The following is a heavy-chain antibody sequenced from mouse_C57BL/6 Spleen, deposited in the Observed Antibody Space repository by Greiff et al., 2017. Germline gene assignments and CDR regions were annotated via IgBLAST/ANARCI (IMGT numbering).Heavy chain of an antibody. V-gene: IGHV10-3*01. CDR3: VRGPIYDGYYGYFDY. J-gene: IGHJ2*01. Sequence: EVMLVESGGGLVQPKGSLKLSCAASGFTFNPYAMHWVRQAPGKGLEWVARIRSKSSNYATYYADSVKDRFTISRDDSQSMLYLQMNNLKTEDTAMYYCVRGPIYDGYYGYFDYWGQGTTLTVSS. CDR1: GFTFNPYA. CDR2: IRSKSSNYAT. D-gene: IGHD2-3*01.